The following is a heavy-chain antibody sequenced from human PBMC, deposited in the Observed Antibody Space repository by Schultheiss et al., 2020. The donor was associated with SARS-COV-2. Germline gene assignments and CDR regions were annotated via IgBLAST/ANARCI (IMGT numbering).Heavy chain of an antibody. Sequence: GGSLRLSCAASGFTFSSYAMSWVRQAPGKGLEWVSYISSSSSTIYYADSVKGRFTISRDNAKNSLYLQMNSLRAEDTAVYYCARDHYNSWGQGTTVTVSS. D-gene: IGHD1-1*01. V-gene: IGHV3-48*04. CDR3: ARDHYNS. CDR2: ISSSSSTI. CDR1: GFTFSSYA. J-gene: IGHJ6*02.